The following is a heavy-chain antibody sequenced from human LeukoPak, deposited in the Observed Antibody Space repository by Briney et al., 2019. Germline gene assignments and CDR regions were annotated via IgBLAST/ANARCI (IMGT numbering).Heavy chain of an antibody. Sequence: PGGSLRLSCAASGFTFSTYGMHWVRQAPGKGLEWVAFIRYDGSNKYYADSVKGRFTISRDNSKNTLYLQMNSLRAEDTAVYYCARDQDSYYDSSGYYYWGQGTLVTVSS. CDR2: IRYDGSNK. D-gene: IGHD3-22*01. J-gene: IGHJ4*02. CDR3: ARDQDSYYDSSGYYY. CDR1: GFTFSTYG. V-gene: IGHV3-30*02.